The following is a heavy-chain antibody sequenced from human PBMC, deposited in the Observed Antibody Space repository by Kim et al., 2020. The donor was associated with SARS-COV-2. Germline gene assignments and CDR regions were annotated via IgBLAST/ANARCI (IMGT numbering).Heavy chain of an antibody. Sequence: YADSVKGRFTISRDNAKKSLYLEMNSLRVEDTALYYCVNWKYSSSPPGGYWGQGTLVTVSS. CDR3: VNWKYSSSPPGGY. J-gene: IGHJ4*02. D-gene: IGHD3-22*01. V-gene: IGHV3-9*01.